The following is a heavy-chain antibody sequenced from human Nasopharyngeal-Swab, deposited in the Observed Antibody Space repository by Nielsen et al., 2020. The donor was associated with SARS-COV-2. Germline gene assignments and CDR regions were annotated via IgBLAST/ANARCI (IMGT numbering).Heavy chain of an antibody. CDR1: GYTLTELS. Sequence: ASVKVSCKVSGYTLTELSMHWVRQAPGKGLEWMGWISAYNGNTNYAQKLQGRVTMTTDTSTSTAYMELRSLRSDDTAVYYCAREDGIAAAGTDYWGQGTLVTVSS. CDR3: AREDGIAAAGTDY. V-gene: IGHV1-18*01. J-gene: IGHJ4*02. CDR2: ISAYNGNT. D-gene: IGHD6-13*01.